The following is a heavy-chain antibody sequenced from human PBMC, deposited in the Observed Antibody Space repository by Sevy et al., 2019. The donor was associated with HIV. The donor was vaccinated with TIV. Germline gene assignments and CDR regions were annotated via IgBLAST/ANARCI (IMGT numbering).Heavy chain of an antibody. V-gene: IGHV3-30*18. Sequence: WGSLRLSCAASGFTFSSYGMHWVRQAPGKGLEWVAVISYDGSNKYYADSVKGRFTISRDNSKNTLYLQMNSLRAEDTAVYYCAKSRSGGDPLYYWGQGTLVTVSS. CDR3: AKSRSGGDPLYY. D-gene: IGHD4-17*01. CDR1: GFTFSSYG. CDR2: ISYDGSNK. J-gene: IGHJ4*02.